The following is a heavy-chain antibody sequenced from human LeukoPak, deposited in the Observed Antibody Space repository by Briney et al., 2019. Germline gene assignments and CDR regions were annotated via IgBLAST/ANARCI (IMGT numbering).Heavy chain of an antibody. CDR2: IIPIFGTA. Sequence: ASVKVSCKASGGTFSSYAISWVRQAPGQGLEWMGGIIPIFGTANYAQKFQGRVTITADESTSTAYMELSSLRSEDTAVYYCARDRADRGYSGYYFDYWGQGTLVTVSS. D-gene: IGHD5-12*01. V-gene: IGHV1-69*13. CDR1: GGTFSSYA. CDR3: ARDRADRGYSGYYFDY. J-gene: IGHJ4*02.